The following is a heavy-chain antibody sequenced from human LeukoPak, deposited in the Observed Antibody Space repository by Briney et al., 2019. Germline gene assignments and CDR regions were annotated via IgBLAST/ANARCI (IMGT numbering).Heavy chain of an antibody. D-gene: IGHD1-26*01. CDR2: IYNSGST. CDR3: ASLGGTYDY. CDR1: GGSISSYF. V-gene: IGHV4-59*08. J-gene: IGHJ4*02. Sequence: SSETLSLTCTVAGGSISSYFWSWIRQPPGKGLEWIGYIYNSGSTNYKPSLQSRVSISVHTSKSEDSLQLSSVTAAGTAVYYCASLGGTYDYWGQGTLVTVSS.